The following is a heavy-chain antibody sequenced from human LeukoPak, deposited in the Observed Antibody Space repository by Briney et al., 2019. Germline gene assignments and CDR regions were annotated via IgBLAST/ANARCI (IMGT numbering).Heavy chain of an antibody. V-gene: IGHV3-53*01. D-gene: IGHD6-13*01. CDR2: IYSDGST. Sequence: SGGSLRLSCAASGFTVINSYLTWVRQAPEKGLEWVSVIYSDGSTYYADSVKGRFTISRDNAKNSLYLQMNSLRAEDTAVYYCARDSAAAAGTGDYWGQGTLVTVSS. J-gene: IGHJ4*02. CDR3: ARDSAAAAGTGDY. CDR1: GFTVINSY.